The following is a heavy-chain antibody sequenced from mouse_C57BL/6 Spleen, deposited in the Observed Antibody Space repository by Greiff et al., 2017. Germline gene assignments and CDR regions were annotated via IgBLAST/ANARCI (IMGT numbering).Heavy chain of an antibody. CDR3: AREGYDYDRAYYFDY. CDR2: ISSGSSTI. D-gene: IGHD2-4*01. Sequence: VQLKESGGGLVKPGGSLKLSCAASGFTFSDYGMHWVRQAPEKGLEWVAYISSGSSTIYYADTVKGRFTISRDNAKNTLFLQMTSLRSEDTAMYYCAREGYDYDRAYYFDYWGQGTTLTVSS. V-gene: IGHV5-17*01. CDR1: GFTFSDYG. J-gene: IGHJ2*01.